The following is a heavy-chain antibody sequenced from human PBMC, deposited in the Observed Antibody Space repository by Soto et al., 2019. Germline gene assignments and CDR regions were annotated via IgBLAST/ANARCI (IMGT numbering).Heavy chain of an antibody. J-gene: IGHJ6*02. D-gene: IGHD3-10*01. CDR2: ILNDGSNR. CDR3: ARDDEYSGNGMDV. CDR1: GFTFSNYG. V-gene: IGHV3-33*01. Sequence: QVQLVESGGGVVQPGRSLTLSCAASGFTFSNYGMHWVRQAPGKGLEWVAVILNDGSNRYHADSVKDLFTISRDNSTNTLYLQMNSLIAEDTAVYYCARDDEYSGNGMDVWGQGTTVTVS.